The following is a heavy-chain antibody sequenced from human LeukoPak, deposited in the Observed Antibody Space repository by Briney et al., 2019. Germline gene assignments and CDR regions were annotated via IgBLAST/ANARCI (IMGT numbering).Heavy chain of an antibody. V-gene: IGHV3-48*03. J-gene: IGHJ3*02. CDR2: ISTSGTTI. D-gene: IGHD6-6*01. CDR3: ARGPSIAARYDAFDI. CDR1: GFTFSDYE. Sequence: GGSLRLSCAASGFTFSDYEMNWVRQAPGKGLEWISYISTSGTTIYYADSVRGRFTISRDNAKNSLYLQVISLRAEDTAVYYCARGPSIAARYDAFDIWGQGTMVTVSS.